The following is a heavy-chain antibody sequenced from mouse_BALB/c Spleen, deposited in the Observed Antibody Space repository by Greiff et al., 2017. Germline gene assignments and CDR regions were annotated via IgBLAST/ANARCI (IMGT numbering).Heavy chain of an antibody. CDR1: GFTFSNYW. V-gene: IGHV6-6*02. CDR2: IRLKSNNYAT. Sequence: DVKLQESGGGLVQPGGSMKLSCVASGFTFSNYWMNWVRQSPEKGLEWVAEIRLKSNNYATHYAESVKGRFTISRDDSKSSVYLQMNNLRAEDTGIYYCTRSGNWYFDVWGAGTTVTVSS. J-gene: IGHJ1*01. CDR3: TRSGNWYFDV. D-gene: IGHD1-3*01.